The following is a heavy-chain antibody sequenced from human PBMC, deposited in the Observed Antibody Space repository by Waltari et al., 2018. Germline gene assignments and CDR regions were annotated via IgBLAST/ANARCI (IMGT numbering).Heavy chain of an antibody. J-gene: IGHJ4*02. Sequence: QVQLQQWGAGLLKPSETLSLTCAVYGGSFSGYYWSWIRQPPGKGLEWIGEINHSGSTNYNPSLKSRVTRSVDPSKNQFSLKLSSVTAADTAVYYCASNERKSYSSSWYYFDYWGQGTLVTVSS. CDR3: ASNERKSYSSSWYYFDY. CDR2: INHSGST. CDR1: GGSFSGYY. V-gene: IGHV4-34*01. D-gene: IGHD6-13*01.